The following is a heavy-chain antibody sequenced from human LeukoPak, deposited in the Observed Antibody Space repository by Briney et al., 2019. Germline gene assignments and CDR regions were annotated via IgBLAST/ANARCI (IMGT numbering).Heavy chain of an antibody. J-gene: IGHJ5*02. Sequence: ASVKVSCKASGGTFSSYAISWVRQAPGQGLEWMGRMNPNSGNTGYAQKFQGRVTITRNTSISTAYMELSSLRSEDTAVYYCARGVAARRGGWFDPWGQGTLVTVSS. CDR2: MNPNSGNT. V-gene: IGHV1-8*03. CDR3: ARGVAARRGGWFDP. CDR1: GGTFSSYA. D-gene: IGHD6-6*01.